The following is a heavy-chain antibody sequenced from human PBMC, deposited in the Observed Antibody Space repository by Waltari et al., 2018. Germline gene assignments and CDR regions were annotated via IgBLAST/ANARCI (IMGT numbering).Heavy chain of an antibody. CDR2: MKPDSVDT. CDR1: GYTFNTYD. CDR3: TRGWDD. J-gene: IGHJ4*02. Sequence: QVQLVQSGAEVKKPGASVRISCKTAGYTFNTYDINWGRQASGQGLEWMGWMKPDSVDTGYAQKFQGRLTITGDSSVSTAYMELTGLTSEDTAVYYCTRGWDDWGQGTLVTVSS. V-gene: IGHV1-8*03.